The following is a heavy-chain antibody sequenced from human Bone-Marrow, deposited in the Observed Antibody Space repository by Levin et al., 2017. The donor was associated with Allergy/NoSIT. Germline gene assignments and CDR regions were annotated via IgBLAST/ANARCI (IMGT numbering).Heavy chain of an antibody. D-gene: IGHD3-22*01. CDR2: VLAMFRKV. Sequence: SVKVSCKSSGGTLSNYALSWVRQAPGQGPEWMGGVLAMFRKVNYGQKFQGRLTITADESTNTAYMELSSLRYEDTATYYCARGDRYHYDNSGPPGYHFYLMDVWGQGTTVTVSS. CDR3: ARGDRYHYDNSGPPGYHFYLMDV. V-gene: IGHV1-69*13. CDR1: GGTLSNYA. J-gene: IGHJ6*01.